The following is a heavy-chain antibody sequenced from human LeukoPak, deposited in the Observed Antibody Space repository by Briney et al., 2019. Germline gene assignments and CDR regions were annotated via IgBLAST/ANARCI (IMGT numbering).Heavy chain of an antibody. D-gene: IGHD3-22*01. V-gene: IGHV3-64*01. Sequence: SGGSLRLSCAASGLMFSSYAMHWVRQAPGKGLEYVSAISIDGGDTFYASSVKGRLTISRDNSKSTLYLQMGSLRAEDMAVYYCARVLRDISGYYDYWGQGTLVTVSS. CDR3: ARVLRDISGYYDY. J-gene: IGHJ4*02. CDR2: ISIDGGDT. CDR1: GLMFSSYA.